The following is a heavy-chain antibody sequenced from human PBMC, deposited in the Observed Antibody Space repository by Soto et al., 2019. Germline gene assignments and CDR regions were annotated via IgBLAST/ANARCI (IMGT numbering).Heavy chain of an antibody. CDR1: GYTFTGYY. CDR3: ARELVVPAAIPDYYYYGMDV. CDR2: INPNSGGT. D-gene: IGHD2-2*02. V-gene: IGHV1-2*04. Sequence: QVQLVQSGAEVKKPGASVKVSCKASGYTFTGYYMHWVRQAPGQGLEWMGWINPNSGGTNYAQKFQGWVTMTRDTSISTAYMELSRPRSDDTAVYYCARELVVPAAIPDYYYYGMDVWGQGTTVTVSS. J-gene: IGHJ6*02.